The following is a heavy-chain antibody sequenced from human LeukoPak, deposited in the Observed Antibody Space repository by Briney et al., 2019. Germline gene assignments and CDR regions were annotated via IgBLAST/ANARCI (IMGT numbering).Heavy chain of an antibody. CDR3: ARGIAAAGNLWYYFDY. Sequence: SETLSLTCTVSGGSISSYYWSWIRQPAGKGLEWIGRIYTSGSTNYNPSLKSRVTISVDTSKNQFSLKLSSVTAADTAVYYCARGIAAAGNLWYYFDYWGQGTLVTVSS. J-gene: IGHJ4*02. CDR1: GGSISSYY. D-gene: IGHD6-13*01. V-gene: IGHV4-4*07. CDR2: IYTSGST.